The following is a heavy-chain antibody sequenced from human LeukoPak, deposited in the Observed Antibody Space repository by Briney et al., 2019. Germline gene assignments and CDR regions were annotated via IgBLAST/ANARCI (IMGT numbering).Heavy chain of an antibody. Sequence: AGGSLRLSCAASGFTVSSNYMSWVRQAPGKGLVWVSRINSDGSSTSYADSVKGRFTISRDNAKNTLYLQMNSLRAEDTAVYYCARDLIPHYYDSSGTPPAFDIWGQGTMVTVSS. J-gene: IGHJ3*02. CDR3: ARDLIPHYYDSSGTPPAFDI. D-gene: IGHD3-22*01. CDR2: INSDGSST. V-gene: IGHV3-74*01. CDR1: GFTVSSNY.